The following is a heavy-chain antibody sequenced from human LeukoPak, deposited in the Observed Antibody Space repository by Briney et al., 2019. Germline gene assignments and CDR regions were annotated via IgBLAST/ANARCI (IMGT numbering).Heavy chain of an antibody. CDR2: IWRGGNYK. Sequence: GGSLRLSCSASGFDFRMYAMHWVRQAPGKGLEWVAMIWRGGNYKFYVDSVKGRCTIFRDDFRRTFYLQMDGLTVDDTAVYYCVTDPQDSGWAFWSWGQGAHVIVST. D-gene: IGHD6-19*01. V-gene: IGHV3-33*01. CDR3: VTDPQDSGWAFWS. J-gene: IGHJ5*02. CDR1: GFDFRMYA.